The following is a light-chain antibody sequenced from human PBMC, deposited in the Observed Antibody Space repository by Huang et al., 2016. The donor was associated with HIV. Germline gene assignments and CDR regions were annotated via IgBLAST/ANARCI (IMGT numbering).Light chain of an antibody. CDR3: QQSYSTPWT. V-gene: IGKV1-39*01. CDR2: GAS. Sequence: DIQMTQSPSSLSASVGVRVTITCRASQSIRKYLNWYQQKPGKAPKLLIYGASSLQSGVPSRFSGSGSGTDFTLTISSLQPEDFATYYCQQSYSTPWTFGQGTKVEIK. CDR1: QSIRKY. J-gene: IGKJ1*01.